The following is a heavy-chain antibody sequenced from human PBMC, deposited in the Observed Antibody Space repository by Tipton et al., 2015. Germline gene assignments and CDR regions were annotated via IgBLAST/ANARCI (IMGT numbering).Heavy chain of an antibody. CDR1: GFTFSNAW. Sequence: SLRLSCAASGFTFSNAWMNWVRQAPGKGLEWVGRIKSSSRGGTAEYAAPVKGRFTISRDDSMNTLYLQMNSLKTEDTAVYYCTTEREFSFYFESSDVSDFDHWGQGTLVTVSS. CDR3: TTEREFSFYFESSDVSDFDH. J-gene: IGHJ4*02. D-gene: IGHD5/OR15-5a*01. V-gene: IGHV3-15*07. CDR2: IKSSSRGGTA.